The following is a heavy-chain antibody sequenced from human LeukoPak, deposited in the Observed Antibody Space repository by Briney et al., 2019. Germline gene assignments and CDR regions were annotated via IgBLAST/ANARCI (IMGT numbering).Heavy chain of an antibody. CDR3: AKLSHVQMELLPDAFDV. V-gene: IGHV1-69*13. CDR1: GGTFSSYA. D-gene: IGHD1-1*01. J-gene: IGHJ3*01. CDR2: IIPIFGTA. Sequence: SVKVSCKASGGTFSSYAISWVRQAPGQGLEWMGGIIPIFGTANYAQKFQGRVTITADESTSTAYMQLSSLRSEDTAVYYCAKLSHVQMELLPDAFDVWGQGTMVTVSS.